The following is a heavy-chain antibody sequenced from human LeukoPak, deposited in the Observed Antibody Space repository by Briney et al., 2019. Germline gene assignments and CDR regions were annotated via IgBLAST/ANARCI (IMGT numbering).Heavy chain of an antibody. CDR2: VYYSGTA. V-gene: IGHV4-59*01. D-gene: IGHD6-6*01. CDR1: GDSIGSYY. Sequence: SETLSLTCTVPGDSIGSYYWTWIRQPPGKGLEWIGYVYYSGTANYNPSLKSRVTISVDTSKNLFSLKLSSVTAADTAVYYCARDSYSSSGFDYWGQGTLVAVSS. J-gene: IGHJ4*02. CDR3: ARDSYSSSGFDY.